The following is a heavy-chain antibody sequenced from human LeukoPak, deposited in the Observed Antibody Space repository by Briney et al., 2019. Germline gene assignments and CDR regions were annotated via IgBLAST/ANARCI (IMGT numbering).Heavy chain of an antibody. CDR1: GGSISSGGYY. CDR3: ARWGDYVPGWFDP. Sequence: TSETLSLTCTVSGGSISSGGYYWSWIRQHPGKGLEWIGYIYYSGSTYYNPFLKSRVTISVDTSKNQFSLKLSSVTAADTAVYYCARWGDYVPGWFDPWGQGTLVTVSS. J-gene: IGHJ5*02. D-gene: IGHD4-17*01. V-gene: IGHV4-31*03. CDR2: IYYSGST.